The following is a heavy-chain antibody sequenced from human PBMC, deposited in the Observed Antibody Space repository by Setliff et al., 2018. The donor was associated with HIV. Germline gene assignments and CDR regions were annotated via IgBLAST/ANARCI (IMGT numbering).Heavy chain of an antibody. CDR3: VRVDYGDYDFDY. CDR2: FNPDNRQS. V-gene: IGHV1-18*01. CDR1: GHTFTTFS. J-gene: IGHJ4*02. Sequence: ASVKVSCKTSGHTFTTFSISWVRQAPGQGPEWMAWFNPDNRQSVLARKFQGRLSLTADTSTRTHSMELKSLTSDDTAVFYCVRVDYGDYDFDYWGQGTLVTVSS. D-gene: IGHD4-17*01.